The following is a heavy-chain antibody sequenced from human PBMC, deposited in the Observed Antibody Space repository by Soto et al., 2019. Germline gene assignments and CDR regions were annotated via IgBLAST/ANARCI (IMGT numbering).Heavy chain of an antibody. CDR1: GGSISSGGYY. V-gene: IGHV4-31*03. Sequence: QVQLQESGPGLVKPSQTLSLTCTVSGGSISSGGYYWSWIRQHPGKGLEWIGYIYYSGSTYYNPSLKSRVTISVDTSKNQCSLKLSSVTAADTAVYYCARDRPSDYYDSSGTLDYWGQGTLVTVSS. CDR2: IYYSGST. J-gene: IGHJ4*02. D-gene: IGHD3-22*01. CDR3: ARDRPSDYYDSSGTLDY.